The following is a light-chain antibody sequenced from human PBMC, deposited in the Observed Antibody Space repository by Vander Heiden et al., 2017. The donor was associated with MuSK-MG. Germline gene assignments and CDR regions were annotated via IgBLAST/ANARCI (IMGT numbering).Light chain of an antibody. CDR2: AAS. CDR1: QGISNY. V-gene: IGKV1-27*01. Sequence: DIQMTQSPSSLSASVGDRVTITCRASQGISNYLAWYQQKPGKVPKLLIYAASTLQSGVPSRFSGSGSGTDFTLTISILHPEDVATYCCQKDNSAPWTFGQGTKVEIK. CDR3: QKDNSAPWT. J-gene: IGKJ1*01.